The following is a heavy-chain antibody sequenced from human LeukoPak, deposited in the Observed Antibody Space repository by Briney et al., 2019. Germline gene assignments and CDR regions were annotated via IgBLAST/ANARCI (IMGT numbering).Heavy chain of an antibody. D-gene: IGHD1-26*01. CDR1: GFTFSTYS. V-gene: IGHV3-23*01. CDR2: ISNTGGST. J-gene: IGHJ4*02. Sequence: GGSLRLSCAASGFTFSTYSMSWVRQAPGKGLEWVSSISNTGGSTFLADSVKGRFAISRDNSKNTLYLQMNNLRAEDTTVYYCARDRRMGPLYYFDYWGQGALVTISS. CDR3: ARDRRMGPLYYFDY.